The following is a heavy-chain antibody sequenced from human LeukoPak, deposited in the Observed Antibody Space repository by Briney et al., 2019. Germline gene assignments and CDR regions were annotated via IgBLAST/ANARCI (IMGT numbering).Heavy chain of an antibody. Sequence: GGSLRLSCAASGFTLSSYAMSWVRQAPGKGLEWVSAISGSGGSTYYADSVKGRFTISRDNSKNTLYLQMNSLRAEDTAVYYCAKANVLLWFGEFIRDYYYYYMDVWGKGTTVTVSS. CDR3: AKANVLLWFGEFIRDYYYYYMDV. CDR2: ISGSGGST. D-gene: IGHD3-10*01. CDR1: GFTLSSYA. V-gene: IGHV3-23*01. J-gene: IGHJ6*03.